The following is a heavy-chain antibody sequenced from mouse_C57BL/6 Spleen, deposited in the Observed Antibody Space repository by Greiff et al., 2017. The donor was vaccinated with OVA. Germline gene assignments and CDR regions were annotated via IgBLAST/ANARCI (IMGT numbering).Heavy chain of an antibody. Sequence: QVQLKESGAELVRPGTSVKVSCKASGYAFTNYLIEWVKQRPGQGLEWIGVINPGSGGTNYNEKFKGKATLTADKSSSTAYMQLSSLTSEDSAVYFCARSALITTVVAFDYWGQGTTLTVSS. J-gene: IGHJ2*01. CDR3: ARSALITTVVAFDY. CDR2: INPGSGGT. D-gene: IGHD1-1*01. V-gene: IGHV1-54*01. CDR1: GYAFTNYL.